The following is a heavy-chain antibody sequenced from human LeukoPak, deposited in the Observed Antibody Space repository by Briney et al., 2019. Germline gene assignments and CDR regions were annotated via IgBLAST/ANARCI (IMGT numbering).Heavy chain of an antibody. CDR3: AKDRSWYYYYYYMDV. CDR2: ISWNSGSI. CDR1: GFTFDDYA. D-gene: IGHD6-13*01. V-gene: IGHV3-9*01. J-gene: IGHJ6*03. Sequence: PGRSLRLSCAASGFTFDDYAMHWVRQAPGKGLEWVSGISWNSGSIGYADSVKGRFTISRDNAKNSLYLQMNSLRAEHTALYYCAKDRSWYYYYYYMDVWGKGTTVTVSS.